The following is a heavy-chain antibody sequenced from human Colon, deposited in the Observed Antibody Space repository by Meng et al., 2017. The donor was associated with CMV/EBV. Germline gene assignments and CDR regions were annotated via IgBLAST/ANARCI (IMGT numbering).Heavy chain of an antibody. Sequence: GESLKISCAASGFTFSSYAMSWVRQAPGKGLEWVSAISGSGGSTYYADSVKGRFTISRDNSKNTLYLQMNSLRAEDTAVYYCAKGWGYGDYRWGQGTLVTVSS. CDR2: ISGSGGST. CDR3: AKGWGYGDYR. CDR1: GFTFSSYA. D-gene: IGHD4-17*01. J-gene: IGHJ4*02. V-gene: IGHV3-23*01.